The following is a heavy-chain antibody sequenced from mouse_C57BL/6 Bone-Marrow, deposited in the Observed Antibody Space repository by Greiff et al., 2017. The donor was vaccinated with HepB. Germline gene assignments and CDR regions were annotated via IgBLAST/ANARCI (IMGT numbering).Heavy chain of an antibody. CDR3: ANPVSTVVARYAY. J-gene: IGHJ3*01. CDR2: IFPGSGGT. CDR1: GYTFTSHW. Sequence: QVQLQQSGPELVRPGASVKISCKAPGYTFTSHWMQWVRQRPVQCLEWIGAIFPGSGGTYYNEKFKGKATLTIDTSSSTAYMQISSLTSEDSAVYFCANPVSTVVARYAYWGHGTLVTVSA. V-gene: IGHV1-56*01. D-gene: IGHD1-1*01.